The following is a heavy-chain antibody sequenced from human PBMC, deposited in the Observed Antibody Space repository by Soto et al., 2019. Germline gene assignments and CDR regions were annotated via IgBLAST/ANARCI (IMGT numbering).Heavy chain of an antibody. Sequence: GGSLRLSCAASGFSFSTYSINWVRQAPGKGLEWVSSISSSSSYIYYADSVKGRFTISRDNSRNTLFLEMNSLRGDDMAVYYCTGEVASGYWGQGTLVTVSS. D-gene: IGHD2-8*02. CDR2: ISSSSSYI. CDR1: GFSFSTYS. V-gene: IGHV3-21*01. CDR3: TGEVASGY. J-gene: IGHJ4*02.